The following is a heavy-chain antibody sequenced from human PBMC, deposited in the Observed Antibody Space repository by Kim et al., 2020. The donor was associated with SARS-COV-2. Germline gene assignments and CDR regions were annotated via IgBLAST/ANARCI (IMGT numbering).Heavy chain of an antibody. CDR3: VRPPQY. V-gene: IGHV3-53*05. J-gene: IGHJ4*02. CDR1: GFTVSSNY. CDR2: IYSSGST. Sequence: GGSLRLSCAASGFTVSSNYMSWVRQAPGKGLEFISVIYSSGSTFYADSVKGRFTISRDNSRNTLILQMNRLRVGDTAMYYCVRPPQYWGQRTPVTVAS.